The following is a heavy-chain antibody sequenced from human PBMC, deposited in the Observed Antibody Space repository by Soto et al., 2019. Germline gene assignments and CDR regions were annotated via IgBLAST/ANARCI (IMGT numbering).Heavy chain of an antibody. D-gene: IGHD2-21*02. Sequence: PSETLSLICTVSGGSISSSYWSWIRQPPGKGLEWIGYMYKTGSTVYNPSLKSRVTISVDTSKNQFYLKVNSVTAADTAVYYCGRDLWGYCGTDCYPLDVWGQGTTVTVSS. CDR2: MYKTGST. CDR1: GGSISSSY. J-gene: IGHJ6*02. V-gene: IGHV4-59*01. CDR3: GRDLWGYCGTDCYPLDV.